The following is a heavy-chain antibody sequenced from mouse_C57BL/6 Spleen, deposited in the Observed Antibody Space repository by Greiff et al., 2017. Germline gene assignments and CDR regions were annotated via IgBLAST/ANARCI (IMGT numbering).Heavy chain of an antibody. CDR1: GYTFTSYW. J-gene: IGHJ1*03. CDR3: ANPGYCDV. V-gene: IGHV1-64*01. CDR2: IHPYGGNT. Sequence: QVQLQQPGAELVKPGASVKLSCKASGYTFTSYWMHWVKQRPGQGLEWIGKIHPYGGNTNYNEKFKSKATLTADKYSSTAYMQLSSLTSEDSAVWYGANPGYCDVWGTGTTVTVSS.